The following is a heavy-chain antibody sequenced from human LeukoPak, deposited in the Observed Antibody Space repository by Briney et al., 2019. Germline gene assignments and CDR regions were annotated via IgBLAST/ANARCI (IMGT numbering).Heavy chain of an antibody. D-gene: IGHD4-17*01. CDR1: GFTFNGFW. CDR2: IKQDGSDI. Sequence: GGSLRLSCAASGFTFNGFWMSWVRQAPGKGLEWVANIKQDGSDIYYLGSVRGRFTISRDNAMNSLYLQMNSLRAEDTAVYYCTRDALYGDPSYYYMDVWGKGTAVTVSS. V-gene: IGHV3-7*01. CDR3: TRDALYGDPSYYYMDV. J-gene: IGHJ6*03.